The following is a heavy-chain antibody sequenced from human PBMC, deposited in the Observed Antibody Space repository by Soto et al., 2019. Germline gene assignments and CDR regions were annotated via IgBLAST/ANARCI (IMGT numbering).Heavy chain of an antibody. Sequence: QVQLVESGGGVVQPGRSLRLSCAASGFTFSSYGMHWVRQAPGKGLEWVAVISYDGSNKYYADSVKGRFTISRDNSKNTLYLQMNSLRAEDTAVYYCAKIDIAAAVDFDYWGQGTLVTVPS. CDR1: GFTFSSYG. CDR3: AKIDIAAAVDFDY. CDR2: ISYDGSNK. J-gene: IGHJ4*02. V-gene: IGHV3-30*18. D-gene: IGHD6-13*01.